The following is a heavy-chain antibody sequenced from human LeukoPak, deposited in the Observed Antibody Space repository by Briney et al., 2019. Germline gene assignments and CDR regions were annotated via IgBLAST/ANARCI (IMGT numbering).Heavy chain of an antibody. V-gene: IGHV3-48*03. CDR1: GFTFSSYE. CDR2: ISSSGSTI. Sequence: GGSLRLSCAASGFTFSSYEMNWVRQAPGKGLEWVSYISSSGSTIYYADSVKGRFTISRDNAKNSLYLQMSSLRAEDTAQYYCARVPSWKGYMDVWGKGTTVTVSS. D-gene: IGHD1-1*01. J-gene: IGHJ6*03. CDR3: ARVPSWKGYMDV.